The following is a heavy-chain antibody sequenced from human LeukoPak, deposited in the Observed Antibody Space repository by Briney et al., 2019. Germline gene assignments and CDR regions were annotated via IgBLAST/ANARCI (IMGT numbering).Heavy chain of an antibody. J-gene: IGHJ6*02. CDR3: ARDLGYSSSWYGGYYYYGMDV. CDR1: GFTFSRYA. D-gene: IGHD6-13*01. V-gene: IGHV3-64*01. CDR2: ISSNGGST. Sequence: GGSLRLSCAASGFTFSRYAMHWVRQAPGKGLEYVSAISSNGGSTYYANSVKGRFTISRDNSKNTLYLQMGSLRAEDMAVYYCARDLGYSSSWYGGYYYYGMDVWGQGTTVTVSS.